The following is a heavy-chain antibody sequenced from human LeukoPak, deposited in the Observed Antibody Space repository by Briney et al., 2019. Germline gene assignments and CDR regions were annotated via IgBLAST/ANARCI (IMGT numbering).Heavy chain of an antibody. D-gene: IGHD3-22*01. CDR1: EFTFSSYG. CDR2: MSYDGSNK. Sequence: GGSLRLSCAASEFTFSSYGMHWVRQAPGKGLEWVAVMSYDGSNKYYADSVKGRFTISRDNSKNTLYLQMNSLRAEDTAVYYCAKGYVVIDYWGQGTLVTVSS. J-gene: IGHJ4*02. V-gene: IGHV3-30*18. CDR3: AKGYVVIDY.